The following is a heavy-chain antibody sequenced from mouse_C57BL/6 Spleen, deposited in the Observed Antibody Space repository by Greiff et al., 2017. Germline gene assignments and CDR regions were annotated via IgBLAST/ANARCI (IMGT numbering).Heavy chain of an antibody. V-gene: IGHV1-81*01. J-gene: IGHJ3*01. CDR2: IYPRSGNT. D-gene: IGHD4-1*01. CDR1: GYTFTSYG. CDR3: AETGTEFAY. Sequence: QVQLKESGAELARPGASVKLSCKASGYTFTSYGISWVKQRTGQGLEWIGEIYPRSGNTYYNEKFKGKATLTADKSSSTAYMELRSLTSEYSAVYFCAETGTEFAYWGQGTLVTVSA.